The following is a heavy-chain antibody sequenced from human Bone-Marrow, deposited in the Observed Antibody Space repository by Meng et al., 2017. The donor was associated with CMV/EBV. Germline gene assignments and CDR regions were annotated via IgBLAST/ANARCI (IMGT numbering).Heavy chain of an antibody. Sequence: SEPLSLTCTVSGGSISSYYWSWIRQPPGKGLEWIGYIYYSGSTNYNPSLKSRVTISVDTSKNQFSLKLSSVTAADTAVYYCARATRDYYYDSSGYYYFDYWGQGTVVTVSS. CDR1: GGSISSYY. CDR3: ARATRDYYYDSSGYYYFDY. D-gene: IGHD3-22*01. J-gene: IGHJ4*02. CDR2: IYYSGST. V-gene: IGHV4-59*01.